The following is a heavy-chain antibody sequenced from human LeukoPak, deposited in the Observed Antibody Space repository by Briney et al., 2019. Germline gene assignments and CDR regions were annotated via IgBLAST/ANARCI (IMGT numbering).Heavy chain of an antibody. Sequence: SETLSLTCTVSGGSSSSGSYYWSWIRQPRGKGLEWIGYIYYSGSTNYNPSLKSRVTISVDTSKNQFSLKLSSVTAADTAVYYCDRFLPSDAAIPQPLYYFDYWGQGTLVTVSS. CDR3: DRFLPSDAAIPQPLYYFDY. CDR2: IYYSGST. J-gene: IGHJ4*02. CDR1: GGSSSSGSYY. V-gene: IGHV4-61*01. D-gene: IGHD2-2*02.